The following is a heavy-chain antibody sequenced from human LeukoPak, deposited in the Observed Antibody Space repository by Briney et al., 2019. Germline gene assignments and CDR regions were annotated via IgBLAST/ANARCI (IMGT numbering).Heavy chain of an antibody. V-gene: IGHV4-34*01. CDR3: VRWAEATAIPVFDY. CDR2: INHSGST. CDR1: GGSFSGYY. J-gene: IGHJ4*02. D-gene: IGHD2-2*02. Sequence: SETLSLTCAVYGGSFSGYYWSWIRQPPGKGLEWIGEINHSGSTNYNPSLKSRVTISVDTSKNQFSLKLSSVTAADTAVYYCVRWAEATAIPVFDYWGQGTLVTVSS.